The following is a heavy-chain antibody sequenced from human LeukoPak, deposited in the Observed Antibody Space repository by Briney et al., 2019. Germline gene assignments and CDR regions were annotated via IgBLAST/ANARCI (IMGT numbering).Heavy chain of an antibody. V-gene: IGHV1-2*02. D-gene: IGHD6-19*01. CDR3: ARDHGSGWYGGLSGSDY. CDR2: INPNSGGT. CDR1: GFTFTSSA. Sequence: ASVRVSCKASGFTFTSSAMQWVRQAPGQGLEWMGWINPNSGGTNYAQKFQGRVTMTRDTSISTAYMELSRLRSDDTAVYYCARDHGSGWYGGLSGSDYWAQGTLVTVSS. J-gene: IGHJ4*02.